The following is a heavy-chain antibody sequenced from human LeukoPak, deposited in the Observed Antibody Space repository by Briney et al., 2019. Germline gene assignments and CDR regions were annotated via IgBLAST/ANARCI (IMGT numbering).Heavy chain of an antibody. V-gene: IGHV4-61*02. Sequence: PSQTLSLTCTVSGGSISSGSYYWSWIRQPAGKGLEWIGRIYTSGSTNYNPSLKSRVTISVDTSKNQFSLKLSSVTAADTAVYYCARSGGGKLYYYYYYMDVWGKGTTVTVSS. CDR2: IYTSGST. D-gene: IGHD4-23*01. CDR3: ARSGGGKLYYYYYYMDV. J-gene: IGHJ6*03. CDR1: GGSISSGSYY.